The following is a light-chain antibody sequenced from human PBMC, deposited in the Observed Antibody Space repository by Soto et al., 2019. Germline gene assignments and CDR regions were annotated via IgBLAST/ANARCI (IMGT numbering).Light chain of an antibody. J-gene: IGKJ3*01. CDR1: QSVSSY. CDR2: DAS. CDR3: QQRSNWPPFT. V-gene: IGKV3-11*01. Sequence: EIVLTQSPATLSLSPGERATLSCRASQSVSSYLAWYQQKPGQAPRLLIYDASNRATCIPARFSGSGSETDFTLTIRSLEPEDFAVYYGQQRSNWPPFTCGPGTKVDIK.